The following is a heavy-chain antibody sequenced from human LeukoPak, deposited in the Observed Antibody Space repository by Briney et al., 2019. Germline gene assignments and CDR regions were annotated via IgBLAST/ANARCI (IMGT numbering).Heavy chain of an antibody. V-gene: IGHV4-39*07. J-gene: IGHJ6*03. CDR1: GGSISSSSYY. CDR2: IYYSGST. Sequence: SETLSLTCTVSGGSISSSSYYWGWIRQPPGKGLEWIGSIYYSGSTYYNPSLKSRVTKSVDTSKNQFSLKLSSVTAADTAVYYCARCSPNAYGDYYYYYMDVWGKGTTVTVSS. D-gene: IGHD4-17*01. CDR3: ARCSPNAYGDYYYYYMDV.